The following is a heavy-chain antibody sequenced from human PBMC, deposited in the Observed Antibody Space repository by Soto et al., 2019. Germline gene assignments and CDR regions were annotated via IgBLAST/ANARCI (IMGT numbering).Heavy chain of an antibody. V-gene: IGHV5-51*01. CDR2: IYPGDSDT. J-gene: IGHJ3*02. D-gene: IGHD6-13*01. CDR3: ARPWGEAAAGPGAFDI. Sequence: GESLKISCKGSGYSFTSYWNGWVRQMPGKGLEGMGIIYPGDSDTRYSPSFQGQVTISADKSISTAYLQWSSLKASDTAMYYCARPWGEAAAGPGAFDIWGQGTMVTVSS. CDR1: GYSFTSYW.